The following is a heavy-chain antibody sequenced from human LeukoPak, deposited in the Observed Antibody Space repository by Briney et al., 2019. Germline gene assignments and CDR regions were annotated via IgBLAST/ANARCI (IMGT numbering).Heavy chain of an antibody. Sequence: GRSLRPSCAASGFTFSSYGMHWVRQAPGKGLEWVAVISYDGSNKYYADPVKGRFTISRDNSKNTLYLQMNSLRAEDTAVYYCAKGGVAAIFDYWGQGTLVTVSS. D-gene: IGHD2-15*01. CDR2: ISYDGSNK. CDR1: GFTFSSYG. V-gene: IGHV3-30*18. J-gene: IGHJ4*02. CDR3: AKGGVAAIFDY.